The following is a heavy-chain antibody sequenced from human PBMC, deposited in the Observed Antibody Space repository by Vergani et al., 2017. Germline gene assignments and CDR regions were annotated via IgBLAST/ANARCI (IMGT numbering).Heavy chain of an antibody. CDR1: GGSFSGYY. J-gene: IGHJ6*03. Sequence: QVQLQQWGAGLLKPSETLSLTCAVYGGSFSGYYWSWIRQPPGKGLEWIGEINHSGSTNYNPSLKSRVTISVDTSKNQFSLKLSSVTAADTAVYYCARGQSNDVWSGYRGGPYYYYYMDVWGKGTTVTVSS. D-gene: IGHD3-3*01. V-gene: IGHV4-34*01. CDR2: INHSGST. CDR3: ARGQSNDVWSGYRGGPYYYYYMDV.